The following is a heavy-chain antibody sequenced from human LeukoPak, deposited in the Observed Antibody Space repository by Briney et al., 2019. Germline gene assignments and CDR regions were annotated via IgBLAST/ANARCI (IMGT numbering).Heavy chain of an antibody. CDR2: ISAYDGTT. Sequence: ASVKVSCKASGYTFSNYGISWVRQAPGQGPEWMGWISAYDGTTKYAQSLQGRVTMTTDTSTSTAYMELRSLRSDDTALYYCARGLITASVWYSNRGNYFDFWGQGTLVTASS. CDR3: ARGLITASVWYSNRGNYFDF. J-gene: IGHJ4*02. D-gene: IGHD6-19*01. V-gene: IGHV1-18*01. CDR1: GYTFSNYG.